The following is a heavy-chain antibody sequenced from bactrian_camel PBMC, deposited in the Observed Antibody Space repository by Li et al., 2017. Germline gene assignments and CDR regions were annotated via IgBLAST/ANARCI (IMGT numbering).Heavy chain of an antibody. CDR3: AADAVNLQLARGYNY. Sequence: VQLVESGGGSVQAGGSLRLSCAASVYTYCMGWFRQAPGNEREGVAAIDNAGSATYTYAVQGRFTISKDSAKNTLYLQMINLKVEDTAMYYCAADAVNLQLARGYNYWAQGTQVTVS. V-gene: IGHV3S31*01. CDR2: IDNAGSAT. CDR1: VYTYC. J-gene: IGHJ4*01. D-gene: IGHD6*01.